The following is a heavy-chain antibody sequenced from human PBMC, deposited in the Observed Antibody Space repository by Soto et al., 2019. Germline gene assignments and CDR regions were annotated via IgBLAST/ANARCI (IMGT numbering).Heavy chain of an antibody. CDR3: ARDYDFLTGRVFPGDYSWTPAGYFDL. Sequence: ASVKVSCKASGYTFTSYAMHWVRQAPGQRLEWMGWINAGNGNTKYSQKFQGRVTITRDTSASTAYMELSSLRSEDTAVYYCARDYDFLTGRVFPGDYSWTPAGYFDLWGRGTLVTVSS. D-gene: IGHD3-9*01. V-gene: IGHV1-3*01. J-gene: IGHJ2*01. CDR2: INAGNGNT. CDR1: GYTFTSYA.